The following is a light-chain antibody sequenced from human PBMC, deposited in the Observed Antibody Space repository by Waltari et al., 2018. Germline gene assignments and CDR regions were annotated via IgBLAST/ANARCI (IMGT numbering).Light chain of an antibody. J-gene: IGLJ2*01. V-gene: IGLV2-23*01. CDR2: EGS. CDR1: SSDLGSYNV. CDR3: CSAAGRVV. Sequence: QSALTQPASVSGSPGQSIPISCTGSSSDLGSYNVVSRYQQHTGKAPKLIIYEGSKRPSGVSHRFSGSKSGNTASLTISGLQAEDEADYYCCSAAGRVVFGGGTNLTVL.